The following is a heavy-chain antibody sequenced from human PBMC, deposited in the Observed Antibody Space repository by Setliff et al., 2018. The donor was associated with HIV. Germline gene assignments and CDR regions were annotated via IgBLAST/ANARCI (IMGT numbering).Heavy chain of an antibody. V-gene: IGHV3-72*01. Sequence: GGSLRLSSVLSGFIFSDRYMDWVRQAPGKGLEWIGRSRNKANKYSTEDAASVKGRLTSSRDAWKSSMCLQMNSLKPEDTAVYYCVGLGYYADGGWHGGAYWGQGSLVTVSS. D-gene: IGHD2-8*01. J-gene: IGHJ4*02. CDR2: SRNKANKYST. CDR1: GFIFSDRY. CDR3: VGLGYYADGGWHGGAY.